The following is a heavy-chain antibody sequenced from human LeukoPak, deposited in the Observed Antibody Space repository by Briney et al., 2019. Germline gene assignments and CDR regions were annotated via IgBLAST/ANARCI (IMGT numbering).Heavy chain of an antibody. D-gene: IGHD2-2*01. CDR1: GFTFSGYS. V-gene: IGHV3-48*04. J-gene: IGHJ6*02. Sequence: GGSLRLSCAASGFTFSGYSMNWVRQAPGKGLEWVSYISSSSSTIYYADSVKGRFTISRDNAKNSLYLQMNSLRAEDTAVYYCARDIVVVPAPRYYYGMDVWGQGTTVTVPS. CDR3: ARDIVVVPAPRYYYGMDV. CDR2: ISSSSSTI.